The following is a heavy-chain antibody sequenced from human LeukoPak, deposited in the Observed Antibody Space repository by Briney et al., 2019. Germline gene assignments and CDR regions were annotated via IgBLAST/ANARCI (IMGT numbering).Heavy chain of an antibody. V-gene: IGHV4-59*01. D-gene: IGHD1-14*01. Sequence: SETLSLTCTVSGGSISSYYWSWIRQPPGKGLEWIGYIYYSGSTNYNPSLKSRVTISVDTSKNQFSLKLSSVTAADTAVYYCARDSRSNFYYYGMDVWGQGTTVTVSS. J-gene: IGHJ6*02. CDR2: IYYSGST. CDR1: GGSISSYY. CDR3: ARDSRSNFYYYGMDV.